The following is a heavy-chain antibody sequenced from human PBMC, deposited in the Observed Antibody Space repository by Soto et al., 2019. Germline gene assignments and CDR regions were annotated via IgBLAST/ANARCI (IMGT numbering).Heavy chain of an antibody. V-gene: IGHV4-59*01. CDR2: IYYSGST. D-gene: IGHD1-26*01. CDR3: ARDTYGDSGSYYYYYYGMDV. CDR1: GGSISSYY. Sequence: SETLSLTCTVSGGSISSYYWSWIRQPPGKGLEWIGNIYYSGSTNYNPSLKSRVTISVDTAKNQFSLKLSSVTAADTAVYYCARDTYGDSGSYYYYYYGMDVWGQGTTVTVSS. J-gene: IGHJ6*02.